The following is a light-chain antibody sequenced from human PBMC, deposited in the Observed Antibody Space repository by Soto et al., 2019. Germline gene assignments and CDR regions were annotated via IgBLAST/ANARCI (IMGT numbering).Light chain of an antibody. J-gene: IGLJ2*01. CDR2: KNN. CDR3: ASWDNDLNGPI. CDR1: ASNVGSTY. Sequence: QSVLTQPPSASGTPGQRVSISCSGSASNVGSTYVFWYQQVPGTAPTLLLYKNNQRPSGVSDRFSGSKSGTSASLAISGLRVDDEADYYCASWDNDLNGPIFGGGTKVTVL. V-gene: IGLV1-47*01.